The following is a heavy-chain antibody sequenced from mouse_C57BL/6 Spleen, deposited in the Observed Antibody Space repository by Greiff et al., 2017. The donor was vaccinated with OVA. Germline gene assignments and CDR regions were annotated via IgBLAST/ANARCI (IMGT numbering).Heavy chain of an antibody. CDR2: ISSGSSTI. D-gene: IGHD4-1*01. CDR1: GFTFSDYG. CDR3: ARTGTGAMDY. J-gene: IGHJ4*01. Sequence: EVMLVESGGGLVKPGGSLKLSCAASGFTFSDYGMHWVRQAPEKGLEWVAYISSGSSTIYYADTVKGRFTISRDNAKNTLCLQMTSLRSEDTAMYYCARTGTGAMDYWGQGTSVTVSS. V-gene: IGHV5-17*01.